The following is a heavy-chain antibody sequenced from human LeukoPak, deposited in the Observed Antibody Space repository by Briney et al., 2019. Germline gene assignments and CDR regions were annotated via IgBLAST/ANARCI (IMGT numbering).Heavy chain of an antibody. CDR1: GYTFTGYY. CDR3: ARGGIYDILTGYTVGDY. CDR2: INPNSGGT. Sequence: ASVKVSCKASGYTFTGYYMHWVRQAPGQGLEWMGRINPNSGGTNYAQKFQGRVTMTRDTSISTAYMELRRLRSDDTAVYYCARGGIYDILTGYTVGDYWGQGTLVTVSS. V-gene: IGHV1-2*06. D-gene: IGHD3-9*01. J-gene: IGHJ4*02.